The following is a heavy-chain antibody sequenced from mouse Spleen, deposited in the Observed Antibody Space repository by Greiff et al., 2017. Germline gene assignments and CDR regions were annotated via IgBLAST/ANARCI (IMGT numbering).Heavy chain of an antibody. V-gene: IGHV2-4-1*01. CDR3: ARSGSPGSSPWFAY. D-gene: IGHD1-1*01. J-gene: IGHJ3*01. CDR2: IWSDGST. CDR1: GFSLTNYA. Sequence: QVQLKESGPGLVAPSQSLSITCTVSGFSLTNYAVHWVRQSPGKGLEWLGVIWSDGSTDYNAAFISRLSISKDNSKSQVFFKMNSLQADDTAIYYCARSGSPGSSPWFAYWGQGTLVTVSA.